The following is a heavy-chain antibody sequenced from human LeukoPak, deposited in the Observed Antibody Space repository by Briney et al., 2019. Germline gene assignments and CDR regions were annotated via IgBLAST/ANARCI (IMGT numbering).Heavy chain of an antibody. CDR2: INPNSGGT. V-gene: IGHV1-2*02. CDR1: GYTFTGYY. Sequence: ASVKVSYKASGYTFTGYYMHWVRQAPGQGVEWMGWINPNSGGTNYAQKFQGRVTMTRDTSISTAYMELSRLRSDDTAVYYCARDRSYNWFDPWGQGTLVTVSS. J-gene: IGHJ5*02. CDR3: ARDRSYNWFDP.